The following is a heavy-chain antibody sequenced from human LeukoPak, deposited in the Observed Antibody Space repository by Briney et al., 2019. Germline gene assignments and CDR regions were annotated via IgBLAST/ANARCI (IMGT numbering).Heavy chain of an antibody. CDR3: ANREYYYDSSGDNAFDI. CDR1: GFTFSSHG. CDR2: ISGSGGST. J-gene: IGHJ3*02. V-gene: IGHV3-23*01. D-gene: IGHD3-22*01. Sequence: GGSLRLSCAASGFTFSSHGMSWVRQAPGKGPEWFSIISGSGGSTHYADSVKGRFTISRDNSKNTLYLQMNSLRAEDTAVYYCANREYYYDSSGDNAFDIWGQGTMVTVSS.